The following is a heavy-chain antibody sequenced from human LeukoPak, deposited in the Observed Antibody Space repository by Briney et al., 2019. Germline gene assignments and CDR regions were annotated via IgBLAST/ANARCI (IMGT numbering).Heavy chain of an antibody. J-gene: IGHJ6*03. V-gene: IGHV3-48*03. Sequence: PGGPLRLSCAASGFTFSSYEMNWVRQAPGKGLEWVSYISSSGSTIYYADSVKGRFTISRDNAKNSLYLQMNSLRAEDTAVYYCARDPMTPPGGYYYMDVWGKGTTVTVSS. CDR2: ISSSGSTI. D-gene: IGHD3-10*01. CDR3: ARDPMTPPGGYYYMDV. CDR1: GFTFSSYE.